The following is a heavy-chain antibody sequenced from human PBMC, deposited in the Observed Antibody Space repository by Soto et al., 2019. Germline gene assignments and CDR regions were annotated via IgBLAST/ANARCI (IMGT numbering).Heavy chain of an antibody. Sequence: PGESLKISCKGSGYSLTSYWIGWVRQMPGKGLEWMGIIYPGDSDTRYSPSFQGQVTISADKSISTAYLQWSGLKASDTAMYYCARDLYYYGSGSYYYYYYGMDVWGQGTTVTLSS. J-gene: IGHJ6*02. D-gene: IGHD3-10*01. CDR3: ARDLYYYGSGSYYYYYYGMDV. CDR1: GYSLTSYW. V-gene: IGHV5-51*01. CDR2: IYPGDSDT.